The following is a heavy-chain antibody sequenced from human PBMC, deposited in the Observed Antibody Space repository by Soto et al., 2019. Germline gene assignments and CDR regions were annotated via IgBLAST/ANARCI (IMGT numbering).Heavy chain of an antibody. D-gene: IGHD1-26*01. CDR1: GDSISSYY. CDR2: IYYSGST. Sequence: SETLSLTCTVSGDSISSYYWSWIRQPPGKGLEWIGYIYYSGSTNYNPSLKSRVTISVDTSKNQFSLKLSSVTAADTAVYYCARGSGSHRYYYYYYGMDVWGQGTTVTVSS. J-gene: IGHJ6*02. CDR3: ARGSGSHRYYYYYYGMDV. V-gene: IGHV4-59*01.